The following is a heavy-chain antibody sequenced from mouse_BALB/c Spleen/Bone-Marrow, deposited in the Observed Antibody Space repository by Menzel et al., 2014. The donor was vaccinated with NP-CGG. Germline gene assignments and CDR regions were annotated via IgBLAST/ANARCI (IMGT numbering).Heavy chain of an antibody. CDR2: IYPGDGDT. D-gene: IGHD1-1*01. CDR1: GYSFSNYW. V-gene: IGHV1-80*01. CDR3: ASRGDYSYAMDY. Sequence: QVQLQQSGAELVRPGPSVKISCKSSGYSFSNYWLNWMKQTPGQGLEWIGQIYPGDGDTNYNGKFKGKATLTADKSSSTAYMQLSSLTSEDSAVYFCASRGDYSYAMDYWGQGTSVTVSS. J-gene: IGHJ4*01.